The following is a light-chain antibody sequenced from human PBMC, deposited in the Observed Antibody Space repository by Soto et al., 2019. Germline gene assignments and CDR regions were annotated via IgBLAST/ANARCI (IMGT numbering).Light chain of an antibody. Sequence: QSVLTQPPSASGTPGQRVTISCSGSSSNIGSNTVNWYQQLPGTAPKLLIYSNNQRLSGVPDRFSGSKSGTSASLAISGLQSEDEADYYCAAWDDSLNCYVFGTGTKLTVL. J-gene: IGLJ1*01. CDR1: SSNIGSNT. CDR2: SNN. V-gene: IGLV1-44*01. CDR3: AAWDDSLNCYV.